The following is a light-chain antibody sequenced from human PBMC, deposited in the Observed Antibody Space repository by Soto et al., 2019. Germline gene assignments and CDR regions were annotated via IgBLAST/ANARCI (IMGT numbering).Light chain of an antibody. CDR1: SSDVGGYNY. Sequence: QSVLTQPASVSGSPGQSITISCTGTSSDVGGYNYVSWYQQHPGKAPKFMIYDVSNRPSGVSNRFSGSKSGNTASLTISGLQVEDEDDYYCSSYTTSNTRQIVFGTGTKVTVL. CDR2: DVS. CDR3: SSYTTSNTRQIV. J-gene: IGLJ1*01. V-gene: IGLV2-14*01.